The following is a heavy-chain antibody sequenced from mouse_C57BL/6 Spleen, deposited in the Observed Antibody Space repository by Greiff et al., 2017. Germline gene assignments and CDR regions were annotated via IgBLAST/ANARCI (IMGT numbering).Heavy chain of an antibody. Sequence: ESGPELVKPGASVKISCKASGYAFSSSWMNWVKQRPGKGLEWIGRIYPGDGDTNYNGKFKGKATLTAAKSSSTAYMQLSSLTSEDSAVYFCARYTTVVAPFDYWGQGTTLTVSS. CDR2: IYPGDGDT. CDR1: GYAFSSSW. V-gene: IGHV1-82*01. D-gene: IGHD1-1*01. CDR3: ARYTTVVAPFDY. J-gene: IGHJ2*01.